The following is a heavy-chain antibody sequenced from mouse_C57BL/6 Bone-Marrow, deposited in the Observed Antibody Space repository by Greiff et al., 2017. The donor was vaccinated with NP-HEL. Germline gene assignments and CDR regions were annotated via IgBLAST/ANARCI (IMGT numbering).Heavy chain of an antibody. CDR1: GFTFSDYY. Sequence: DVKLQESGGGLVQPGGSLKLSCAASGFTFSDYYMYWVRQTPEKRLEWVAYISNGGGSTYYPDTVKGRFTISRDNAKNTLYLQMSRLKSEDTAMYYCARQYYYAMDYWGQGTSVTVSS. CDR2: ISNGGGST. J-gene: IGHJ4*01. CDR3: ARQYYYAMDY. V-gene: IGHV5-12*01.